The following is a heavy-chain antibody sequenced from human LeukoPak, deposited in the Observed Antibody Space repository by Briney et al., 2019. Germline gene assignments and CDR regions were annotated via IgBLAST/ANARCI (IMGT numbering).Heavy chain of an antibody. CDR1: GFTFSRYS. CDR3: ARGRPVLQLLWGAFDI. J-gene: IGHJ3*02. CDR2: ISSSSSYT. D-gene: IGHD1-7*01. V-gene: IGHV3-21*01. Sequence: PGGSLRLSCAASGFTFSRYSMNWVRRAPGKGLEWVSCISSSSSYTYYVDSVKGRFTISRDNAKNSLYLQMNSLRAEDTAVYYCARGRPVLQLLWGAFDIWGQGTMVTVYS.